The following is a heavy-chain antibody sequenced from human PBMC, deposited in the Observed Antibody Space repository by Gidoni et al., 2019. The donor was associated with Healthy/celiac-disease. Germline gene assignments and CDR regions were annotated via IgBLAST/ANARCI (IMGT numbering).Heavy chain of an antibody. Sequence: VQMQASGPGLVKPSGTLSLTCAVSGGSISISNWWSWVRQPPGKGLEWIGEIYHSGSTNYNPSLKSRVTISVDKSKNQFSLKLSSVTAADTAVYYCARDLKGSSWHFDLWGRGTLVTVSS. CDR2: IYHSGST. V-gene: IGHV4-4*02. CDR3: ARDLKGSSWHFDL. D-gene: IGHD6-13*01. J-gene: IGHJ2*01. CDR1: GGSISISNW.